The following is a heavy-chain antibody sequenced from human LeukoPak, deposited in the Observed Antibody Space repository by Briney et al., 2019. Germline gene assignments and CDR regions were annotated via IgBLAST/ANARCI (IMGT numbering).Heavy chain of an antibody. Sequence: GGSLRLSCAASGFTFSTYEINWVRQAPGKGLEWISYISGSADTAYYADSVKGRFTMSRDNARNSLYLQMNSLRAEDTALYYCARGLAAAAFNWFDPWGQGTLVTVSS. CDR2: ISGSADTA. V-gene: IGHV3-48*03. CDR3: ARGLAAAAFNWFDP. CDR1: GFTFSTYE. D-gene: IGHD6-13*01. J-gene: IGHJ5*02.